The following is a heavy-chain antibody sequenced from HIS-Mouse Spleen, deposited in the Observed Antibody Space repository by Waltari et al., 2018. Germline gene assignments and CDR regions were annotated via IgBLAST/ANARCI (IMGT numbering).Heavy chain of an antibody. CDR2: IYYSGST. J-gene: IGHJ2*01. Sequence: QLQLQESGPGLVKPSETLSLTCTVSGGSISSSSYYWGWIRQPPGKGLGWIGRIYYSGSTYSNPSLKSRVTISVDTSKNQFSLKLSSVTAADTAVYYCAREIPYSSSWYDWYFDLWGRGTLVTVSS. CDR1: GGSISSSSYY. V-gene: IGHV4-39*07. CDR3: AREIPYSSSWYDWYFDL. D-gene: IGHD6-13*01.